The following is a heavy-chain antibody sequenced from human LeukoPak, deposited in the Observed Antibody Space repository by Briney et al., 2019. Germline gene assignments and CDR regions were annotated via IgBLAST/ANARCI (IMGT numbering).Heavy chain of an antibody. CDR2: IIPIFGRP. Sequence: GASVKVSCNTSGGTFSSYTIGWVRQAPGQGLEWMGGIIPIFGRPTYTQKFQDRVTITADDSTNTAYMEMRSLTSDDTAVYYCARGTGYSSSWYSWDALDIWGRGTMVTVSS. V-gene: IGHV1-69*13. CDR1: GGTFSSYT. CDR3: ARGTGYSSSWYSWDALDI. D-gene: IGHD6-13*01. J-gene: IGHJ3*02.